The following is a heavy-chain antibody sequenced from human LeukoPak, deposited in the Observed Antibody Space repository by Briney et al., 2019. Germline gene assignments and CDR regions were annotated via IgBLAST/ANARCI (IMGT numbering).Heavy chain of an antibody. Sequence: PSETLSLTCAVSAYSISNGYYWGWIRQPPGKGLEWIGSIYHSGSTCYNPSLKSRVTVSVDTSKNQFSLKLSSVTAADTAVYYCARAAYYYDTSGYYYDYWGQGTLVTVSS. V-gene: IGHV4-38-2*01. CDR3: ARAAYYYDTSGYYYDY. D-gene: IGHD3-22*01. J-gene: IGHJ4*02. CDR1: AYSISNGYY. CDR2: IYHSGST.